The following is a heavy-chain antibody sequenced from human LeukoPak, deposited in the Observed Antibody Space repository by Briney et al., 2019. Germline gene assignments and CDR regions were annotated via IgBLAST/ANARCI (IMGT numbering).Heavy chain of an antibody. Sequence: QPGGSLRLSCAASGFTFSSYEMIWVRQAPGKGLEWVSYISSSGSTIYYADSVKGRFTISRDTSKNTVWLQMNSLRPEDTGLYYCARATPGWGPDNWGQGTLVTVSS. D-gene: IGHD6-19*01. V-gene: IGHV3-48*03. CDR1: GFTFSSYE. CDR2: ISSSGSTI. J-gene: IGHJ4*02. CDR3: ARATPGWGPDN.